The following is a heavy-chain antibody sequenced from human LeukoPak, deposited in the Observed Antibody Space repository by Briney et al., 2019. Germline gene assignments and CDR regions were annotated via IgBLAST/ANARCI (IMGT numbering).Heavy chain of an antibody. CDR3: ARLTLYGTTWRAGDAVDV. D-gene: IGHD1-14*01. V-gene: IGHV4-39*02. CDR2: IYYSGST. CDR1: GASISSSDHY. J-gene: IGHJ3*01. Sequence: SESLSLTCTVSGASISSSDHYWVWLRQPPGKGLEWMGRIYYSGSTYYNPSLKTRVTMSVETSKNHFSLTLNSVTASDTAVYYCARLTLYGTTWRAGDAVDVWGQGTLVTVSS.